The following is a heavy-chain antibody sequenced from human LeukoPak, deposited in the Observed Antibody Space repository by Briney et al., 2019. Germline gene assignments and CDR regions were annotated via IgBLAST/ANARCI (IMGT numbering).Heavy chain of an antibody. Sequence: SETLSLTCAVYGGSFSGYYWYWIRQPPGKGLEWIGEINHSGSTHYNPSLKSRVTMSVDTSKNHFSLKLTSVTAADTAVYYCADDYGDWGQGTLVTVSS. CDR1: GGSFSGYY. CDR2: INHSGST. V-gene: IGHV4-34*01. J-gene: IGHJ4*02. D-gene: IGHD4-17*01. CDR3: ADDYGD.